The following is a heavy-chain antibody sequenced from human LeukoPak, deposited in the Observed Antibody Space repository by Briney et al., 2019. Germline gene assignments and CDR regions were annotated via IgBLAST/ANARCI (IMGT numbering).Heavy chain of an antibody. J-gene: IGHJ4*02. CDR3: AKGRWFGELLSGGFDY. CDR1: GFTFSTYA. V-gene: IGHV3-23*01. CDR2: ISGTGGST. D-gene: IGHD3-10*01. Sequence: GGSLRLSCAASGFTFSTYAMTWVRQAPGKGLEWVSLISGTGGSTYYADSVKGRFTISRDNSKNTLYLQMNSLRAEDTAVYYCAKGRWFGELLSGGFDYWGQGTLVTVSS.